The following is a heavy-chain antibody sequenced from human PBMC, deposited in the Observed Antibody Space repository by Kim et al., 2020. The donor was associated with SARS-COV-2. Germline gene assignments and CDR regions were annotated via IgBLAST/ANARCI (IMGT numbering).Heavy chain of an antibody. CDR1: GFTFSSYA. V-gene: IGHV3-23*01. Sequence: GGSLRLSCAASGFTFSSYAMSWVRQAPGKGLEWVSAISGSGGNTYYADSVKGRFTISRDNSKNTLYLQMNSLRAEDTAVYYCAKHISSSGYYYGDYWGQGTLVTVSS. CDR3: AKHISSSGYYYGDY. CDR2: ISGSGGNT. D-gene: IGHD3-22*01. J-gene: IGHJ4*02.